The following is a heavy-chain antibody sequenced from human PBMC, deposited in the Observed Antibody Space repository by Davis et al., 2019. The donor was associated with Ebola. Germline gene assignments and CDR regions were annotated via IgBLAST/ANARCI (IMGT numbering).Heavy chain of an antibody. J-gene: IGHJ6*02. CDR2: IYYSGSS. D-gene: IGHD3-16*01. Sequence: SETLSLTCTVSGDSLRSYYWSWIRQPPGKGLEWIGYIYYSGSSKYNPSLMSRVTMSVDTSKNQFSLKLSSVTAADTAVYYCARDRFGDYYGMDVWGQGTTVTVSS. CDR1: GDSLRSYY. V-gene: IGHV4-59*01. CDR3: ARDRFGDYYGMDV.